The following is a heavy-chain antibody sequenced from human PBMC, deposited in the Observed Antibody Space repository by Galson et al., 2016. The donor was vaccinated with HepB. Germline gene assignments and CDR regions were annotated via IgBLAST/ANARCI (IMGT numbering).Heavy chain of an antibody. CDR3: TRNFDL. J-gene: IGHJ2*01. CDR2: IKKDGSEI. V-gene: IGHV3-7*04. CDR1: GFTLGNYW. Sequence: SLRLSCAASGFTLGNYWMNWARQAPGKGLEWLANIKKDGSEINYVDSVKGRFTISRDNAKNSLYLQMNSLRAEDTAPYYCTRNFDLWGRGTQVTVPS.